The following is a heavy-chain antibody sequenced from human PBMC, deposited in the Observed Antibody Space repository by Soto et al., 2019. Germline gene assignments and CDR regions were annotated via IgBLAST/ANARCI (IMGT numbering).Heavy chain of an antibody. D-gene: IGHD3-22*01. Sequence: ASVKVSCKASGYTFTSYDINWVRQATGQGLEWMGWMNPNSGNTGYAQKFQGRVTMTRNTSISTAYMELSSLRSDDTAVYYCARSYYDSSGYYEPDGNFDYWGQGTLVTVSS. CDR2: MNPNSGNT. J-gene: IGHJ4*02. V-gene: IGHV1-8*01. CDR3: ARSYYDSSGYYEPDGNFDY. CDR1: GYTFTSYD.